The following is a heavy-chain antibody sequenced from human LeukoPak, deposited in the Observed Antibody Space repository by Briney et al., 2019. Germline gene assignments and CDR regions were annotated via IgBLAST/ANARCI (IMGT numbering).Heavy chain of an antibody. D-gene: IGHD3-16*01. J-gene: IGHJ6*02. V-gene: IGHV3-7*01. CDR1: GFTFSDSW. CDR3: ATYTHWVAGDV. Sequence: GGSLRLSCAASGFTFSDSWMSWVRQAPGKGLEWVANMNQDGSTKGYVDSVKGRFTISRDNARNSLYLQMSSLRPEDTAVYYCATYTHWVAGDVWGQGTTVTVSS. CDR2: MNQDGSTK.